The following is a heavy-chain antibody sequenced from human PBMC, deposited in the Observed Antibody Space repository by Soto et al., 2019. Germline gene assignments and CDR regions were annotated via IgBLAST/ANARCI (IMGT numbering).Heavy chain of an antibody. CDR3: AKDISVGGGSGRPKYYFDY. Sequence: GGSLRLSCAASGFTFDDYAMHWVRQAPGKGLEWVSGISWNSGSIGYADSVKGRFTISRDNAKNSLYLQMNSLRAEDTALYYCAKDISVGGGSGRPKYYFDYWGQGTLVTVSS. D-gene: IGHD6-19*01. J-gene: IGHJ4*02. CDR2: ISWNSGSI. CDR1: GFTFDDYA. V-gene: IGHV3-9*01.